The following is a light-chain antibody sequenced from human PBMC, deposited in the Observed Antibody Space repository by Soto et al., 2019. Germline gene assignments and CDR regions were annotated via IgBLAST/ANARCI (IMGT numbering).Light chain of an antibody. V-gene: IGKV1-5*03. CDR2: KAS. CDR3: QQYINRWT. CDR1: QSISTW. J-gene: IGKJ1*01. Sequence: DIQMTQSPSTLSASVGDRVTITCRASQSISTWLAWYQQKPGKAPKLLIYKASSLESGVPSRFSGSGSGTEFTLTISSLKPDDSATYYCQQYINRWTFGQGTKVDIK.